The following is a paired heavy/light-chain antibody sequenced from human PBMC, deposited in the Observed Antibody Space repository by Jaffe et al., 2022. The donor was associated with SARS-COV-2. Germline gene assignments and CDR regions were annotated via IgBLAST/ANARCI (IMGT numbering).Heavy chain of an antibody. CDR2: ITGRGDST. J-gene: IGHJ6*04. D-gene: IGHD1-26*01. V-gene: IGHV3-23*04. CDR3: ANHKWGVSYYYYSMDV. CDR1: GFTFGTYA. Sequence: EVQLVESGGGLVQPGGSLRLSCAASGFTFGTYAMSWVRQAPGKGLEWVSSITGRGDSTYYADFVTGRFTISRDNSKNTLYLQMNSLRAEDTAVYYCANHKWGVSYYYYSMDVWGKGTTVTVSS.
Light chain of an antibody. V-gene: IGKV3-15*01. CDR3: QQYSKWPLT. CDR1: QGVYSH. J-gene: IGKJ5*01. CDR2: DAS. Sequence: EIVVTQSPATLSVSPGERVTLSCRASQGVYSHFAWYQQKPGQAPRLLIYDASARATGVPARFSGSGSGTEFTLTISSLQSEDFAVYYCQQYSKWPLTFAQGTRLEIK.